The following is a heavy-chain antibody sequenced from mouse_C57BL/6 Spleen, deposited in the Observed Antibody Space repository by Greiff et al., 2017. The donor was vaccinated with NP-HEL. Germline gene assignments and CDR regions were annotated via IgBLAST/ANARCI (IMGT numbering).Heavy chain of an antibody. V-gene: IGHV1-61*01. D-gene: IGHD1-1*01. CDR3: ARKGPTGSFDY. CDR1: GYTFTSYW. CDR2: IYPSDSET. Sequence: QVHVKQPGAELVRPGSSVKLSCKASGYTFTSYWMDWVKQRPGQGLEWIGNIYPSDSETHYNQKFKGKATLTVDTSSSTAYMQLSSLTSEDSAVYYCARKGPTGSFDYWGQGTTLTVSS. J-gene: IGHJ2*01.